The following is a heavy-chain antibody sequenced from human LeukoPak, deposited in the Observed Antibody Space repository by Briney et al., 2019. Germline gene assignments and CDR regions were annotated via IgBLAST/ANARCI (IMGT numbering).Heavy chain of an antibody. CDR1: GYSFTTYW. D-gene: IGHD3-16*02. CDR2: IYPRDSDI. J-gene: IGHJ4*02. Sequence: GECLKISCKASGYSFTTYWIAWVRQMPGKGLEGMGIIYPRDSDIRYSPPFQGQVTISADKSISTAYLQWNSLKASDTAMYYCARMIGLGEVSPYFDYWGQGSLVTVSS. V-gene: IGHV5-51*01. CDR3: ARMIGLGEVSPYFDY.